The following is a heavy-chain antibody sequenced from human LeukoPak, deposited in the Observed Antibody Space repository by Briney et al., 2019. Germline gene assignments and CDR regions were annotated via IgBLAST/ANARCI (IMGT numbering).Heavy chain of an antibody. CDR3: ARVSRCYDILY. CDR2: IYHSWTN. D-gene: IGHD3-9*01. CDR1: HYSLTSGYY. Sequence: SETLSLTCPVSHYSLTSGYYWGWIRPPPGEGVELVVSIYHSWTNYYKPSLKSRVTISIDTPKSQFYLNLSSVTAADTSVYYCARVSRCYDILYWGQGTLVTVST. J-gene: IGHJ4*02. V-gene: IGHV4-38-2*02.